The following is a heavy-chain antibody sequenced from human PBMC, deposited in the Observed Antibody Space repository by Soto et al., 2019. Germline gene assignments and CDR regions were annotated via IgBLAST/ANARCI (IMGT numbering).Heavy chain of an antibody. D-gene: IGHD4-4*01. CDR1: GFNFSSYS. CDR3: ARPKTKVTTFGMDV. V-gene: IGHV3-33*01. J-gene: IGHJ6*02. CDR2: IWYDGSNK. Sequence: PGGSLRLSCATSGFNFSSYSMHWVRQAPGKGLEWVAVIWYDGSNKYYADSVKGRFTISRDNSKNTVHLQMNNLRAEDTAVYHCARPKTKVTTFGMDVWGQGTTVTVSS.